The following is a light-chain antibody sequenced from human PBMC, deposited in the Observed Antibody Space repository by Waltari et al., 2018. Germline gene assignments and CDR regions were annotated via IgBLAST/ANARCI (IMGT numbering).Light chain of an antibody. CDR3: SSFSSSSIRYV. V-gene: IGLV2-14*01. J-gene: IGLJ1*01. Sequence: QSALTQPASVSGSPGQSITISCTGTSSDVGGYHTVSSNKQPPGRAPKFMIYEVSNRPSGVSDRFSCSQSGNTASLTISGLQAEDEADYYCSSFSSSSIRYVFGIGTKVTVL. CDR1: SSDVGGYHT. CDR2: EVS.